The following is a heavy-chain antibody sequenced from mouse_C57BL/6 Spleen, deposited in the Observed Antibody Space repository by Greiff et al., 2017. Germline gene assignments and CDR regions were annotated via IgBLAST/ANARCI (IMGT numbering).Heavy chain of an antibody. CDR3: GSPRTTVVADYCDY. D-gene: IGHD1-1*01. CDR1: GYAFSSSW. Sequence: VQLQQSGPEMVKPGASVKISCKASGYAFSSSWMNWVKHRPGKGLEWIGRIYPGDGDTNYNGKFKGKATLPADNSSSPAYMQLSILTSEDTAVYSCGSPRTTVVADYCDYWGQGTTRTVSS. J-gene: IGHJ2*01. V-gene: IGHV1-82*01. CDR2: IYPGDGDT.